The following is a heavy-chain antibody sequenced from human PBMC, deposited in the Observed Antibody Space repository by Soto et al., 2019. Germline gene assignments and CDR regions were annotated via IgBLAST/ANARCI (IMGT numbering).Heavy chain of an antibody. Sequence: GGSLRLSCAASGFTFSSYSMNWVREAPGKGLEWVSYISSSSSTIYYADSVKGRFTISRDNAKNTLYLQMNSLRAEDTAVYYCAKDRVESGLGEIDYWGQGTLVTVSS. D-gene: IGHD3-16*01. CDR3: AKDRVESGLGEIDY. CDR2: ISSSSSTI. V-gene: IGHV3-48*01. CDR1: GFTFSSYS. J-gene: IGHJ4*02.